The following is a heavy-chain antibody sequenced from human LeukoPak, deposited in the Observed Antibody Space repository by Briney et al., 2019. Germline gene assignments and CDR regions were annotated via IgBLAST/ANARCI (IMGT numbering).Heavy chain of an antibody. Sequence: SETLSLTCTVSGGSISGYYWTWIRQPADKRLEWLGRMYTSGDTYYKPSLRSRLTISLHKAKNQISPDWRSVTPADTARYFFSGDTVFGVQIPGCYGLDLWGQGALVSVSS. D-gene: IGHD3-3*01. CDR3: SGDTVFGVQIPGCYGLDL. J-gene: IGHJ1*01. CDR2: MYTSGDT. V-gene: IGHV4-4*07. CDR1: GGSISGYY.